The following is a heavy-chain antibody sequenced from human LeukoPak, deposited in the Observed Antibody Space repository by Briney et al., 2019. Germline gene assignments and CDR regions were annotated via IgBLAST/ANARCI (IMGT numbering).Heavy chain of an antibody. CDR3: ARSMATTTFDY. CDR1: GGSISSGDYY. Sequence: SETLSLTCTVSGGSISSGDYYWSWIRQPPGKGLEWIGYIYYSGSTYYNPSLKSRVTISVDTSKNQFSLKLSSVTAADTAVYYCARSMATTTFDYWGQGTLVTVSS. CDR2: IYYSGST. V-gene: IGHV4-30-4*01. J-gene: IGHJ4*02. D-gene: IGHD5-24*01.